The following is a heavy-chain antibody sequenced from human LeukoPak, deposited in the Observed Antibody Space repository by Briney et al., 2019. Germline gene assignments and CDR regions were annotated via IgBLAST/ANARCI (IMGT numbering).Heavy chain of an antibody. V-gene: IGHV4-34*01. J-gene: IGHJ6*03. CDR3: ARGRSYYYGSGRMPAFYYMDV. D-gene: IGHD3-10*01. CDR2: INHSGST. Sequence: ETLSLTCAVYGGSFSGYYWSWIRQPPGKGLEWIGEINHSGSTNYNPSLKSRVTISVDTSKNQFSLKLGSVTAADTALYYCARGRSYYYGSGRMPAFYYMDVWGKGTTVTVSS. CDR1: GGSFSGYY.